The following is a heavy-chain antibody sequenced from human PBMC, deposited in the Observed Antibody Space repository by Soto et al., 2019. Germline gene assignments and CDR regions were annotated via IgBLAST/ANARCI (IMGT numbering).Heavy chain of an antibody. CDR3: VHSQRCFCCRGGNRYHFDY. V-gene: IGHV2-5*02. D-gene: IGHD2-15*01. CDR1: GFSLSADGVG. J-gene: IGHJ4*02. Sequence: SGPTLVNPTQTLLLTCTFSGFSLSADGVGVGWFRQPPGEALEWLAIFFWDGDTRYRPSLKDRLTITKDTSGKQVVLIMTNMDTVDTAPYYCVHSQRCFCCRGGNRYHFDYWGQGTLVTVSA. CDR2: FFWDGDT.